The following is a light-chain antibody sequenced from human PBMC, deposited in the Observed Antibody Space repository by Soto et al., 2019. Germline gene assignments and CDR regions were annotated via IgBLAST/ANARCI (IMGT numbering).Light chain of an antibody. Sequence: DIQMTQSPSTLSASVGDRVTITCRASQTISSWLAWYQQKPGKAPKLLIYKASSLESGVPSRFSGSGSGTEFTLTISSLQPDDFATYYCQQYNSALTLGGGTKVEIK. V-gene: IGKV1-5*03. CDR1: QTISSW. CDR3: QQYNSALT. CDR2: KAS. J-gene: IGKJ4*01.